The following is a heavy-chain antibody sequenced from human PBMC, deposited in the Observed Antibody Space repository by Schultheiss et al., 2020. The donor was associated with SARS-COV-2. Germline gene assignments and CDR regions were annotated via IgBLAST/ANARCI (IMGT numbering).Heavy chain of an antibody. J-gene: IGHJ4*02. D-gene: IGHD3-16*02. V-gene: IGHV3-15*01. Sequence: GESLKISCAASGFTFSRYALHWVRQAPGKGLEWVGRIKSKTDGGTTDYAAPVKGRFTISRDDSKNTLYLQMNSLKTEDTAVYYCTTAGEHMIRFGGVIVDYWGQGTLVTVSS. CDR2: IKSKTDGGTT. CDR3: TTAGEHMIRFGGVIVDY. CDR1: GFTFSRYA.